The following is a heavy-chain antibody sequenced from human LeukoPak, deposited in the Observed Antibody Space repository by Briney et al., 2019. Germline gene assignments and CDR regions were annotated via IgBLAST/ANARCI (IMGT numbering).Heavy chain of an antibody. CDR1: GGTFSSYA. D-gene: IGHD4-23*01. Sequence: SVKVSCKASGGTFSSYAISWVRQAPGQGLEWMGGIIPILGTANYAQKFQGRVTNTTDESTSTAYMELSSLRSEDTAVYYCARGVDYGGNSGRLDYWGQGTLVTVSS. J-gene: IGHJ4*02. CDR3: ARGVDYGGNSGRLDY. CDR2: IIPILGTA. V-gene: IGHV1-69*05.